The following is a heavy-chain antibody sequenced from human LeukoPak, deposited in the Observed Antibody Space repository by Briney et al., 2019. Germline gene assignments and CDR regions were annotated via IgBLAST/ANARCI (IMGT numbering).Heavy chain of an antibody. CDR3: ARGGTVTTGSPNWFDP. CDR2: INHSGST. Sequence: SETLSLTCAVYGGSFSGYYWSWIRQPPGKGLEWIGEINHSGSTNYNPSLKSRVTISADTSKNQFSLKLRSMTAADTAVYYCARGGTVTTGSPNWFDPWGQGTLVTVSS. CDR1: GGSFSGYY. D-gene: IGHD4-11*01. V-gene: IGHV4-34*01. J-gene: IGHJ5*02.